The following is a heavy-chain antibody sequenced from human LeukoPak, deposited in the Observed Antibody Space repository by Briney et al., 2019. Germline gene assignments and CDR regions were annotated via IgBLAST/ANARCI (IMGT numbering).Heavy chain of an antibody. CDR1: GGSISRSGYY. CDR3: ARPGGSGIYYFDY. J-gene: IGHJ4*02. V-gene: IGHV4-61*05. CDR2: IYYSGTT. D-gene: IGHD3-10*01. Sequence: SETLSLTCTVSGGSISRSGYYWGWIRQPPGKGLEWIGYIYYSGTTNYNPSLKSRVSMSVDTSKNQFSLKLSSVTAADTAVYYCARPGGSGIYYFDYWGQGTLVTVSS.